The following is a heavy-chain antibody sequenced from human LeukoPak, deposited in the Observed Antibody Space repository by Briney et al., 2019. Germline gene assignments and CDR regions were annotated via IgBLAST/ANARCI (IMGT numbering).Heavy chain of an antibody. V-gene: IGHV3-74*01. CDR3: ARGYSSRLYNWLDP. CDR1: GFTFSSYW. Sequence: LAGGSLRLSCAASGFTFSSYWMHWVRQAPGKGLVWVSRISYDGGDPSYADPVKGRFTISRDNAKNTLYLQMNSLTAEDTAVYYCARGYSSRLYNWLDPWGQGTLVTVSS. CDR2: ISYDGGDP. D-gene: IGHD6-13*01. J-gene: IGHJ5*02.